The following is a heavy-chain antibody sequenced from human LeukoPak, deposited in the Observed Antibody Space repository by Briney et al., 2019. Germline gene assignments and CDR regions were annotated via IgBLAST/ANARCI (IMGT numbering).Heavy chain of an antibody. CDR2: VKSNTEGETR. V-gene: IGHV3-15*01. D-gene: IGHD4-17*01. CDR3: TTDVPFFYGDGAFDT. CDR1: GFTFSQAL. Sequence: GGSLTLSCAVSGFTFSQALMTWVRQRPGKGRECMGSVKSNTEGETRDYAAPVKGRFTISRDDSKNTLYLQMNSLKTEDTAVYYCTTDVPFFYGDGAFDTWGQGTMVTVSS. J-gene: IGHJ3*02.